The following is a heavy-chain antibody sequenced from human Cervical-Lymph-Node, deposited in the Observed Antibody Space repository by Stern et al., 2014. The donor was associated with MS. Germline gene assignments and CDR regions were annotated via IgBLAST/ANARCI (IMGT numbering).Heavy chain of an antibody. V-gene: IGHV4-61*01. Sequence: VQLEESGPGLVKPSETLSLTCTVSGGSVSSGSYYWIWIRQPPGKGLEWIGYICYSGSTNYNASLKSRVTISVDTSRNQFSLKVSSVTAADTSVYSCARDSNYGMDVWGQGTTVTVSS. J-gene: IGHJ6*02. D-gene: IGHD2-2*01. CDR1: GGSVSSGSYY. CDR2: ICYSGST. CDR3: ARDSNYGMDV.